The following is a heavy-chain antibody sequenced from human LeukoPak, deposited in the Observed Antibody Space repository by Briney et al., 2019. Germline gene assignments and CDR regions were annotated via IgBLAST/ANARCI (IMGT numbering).Heavy chain of an antibody. Sequence: PGASLKLSCTASGYTFTGYYMHWVRQAPGQGLEWMGGINPNRGSTNYAHTLQGSAIMTRDTSISTAYLEQSRLRSDDTAVYCCARGSGVPADSYYYVMDVWAQKTTVSVSS. J-gene: IGHJ6*01. CDR1: GYTFTGYY. CDR3: ARGSGVPADSYYYVMDV. V-gene: IGHV1-2*02. D-gene: IGHD2-2*01. CDR2: INPNRGST.